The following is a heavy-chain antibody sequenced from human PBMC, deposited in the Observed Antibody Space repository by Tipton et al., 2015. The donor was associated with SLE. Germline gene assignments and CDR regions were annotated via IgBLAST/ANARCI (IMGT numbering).Heavy chain of an antibody. CDR3: ARAVGDTSGYLDY. CDR2: LDYSGST. J-gene: IGHJ4*02. V-gene: IGHV4-39*07. Sequence: LRLSCTVSGGSISSSPFYWGWIRQPPGKGLEWIGSLDYSGSTYYNPPLKSRISISVDRSKNQFSLKLSSVTAADTAVYYCARAVGDTSGYLDYWGLGTLVTVSS. D-gene: IGHD3-22*01. CDR1: GGSISSSPFY.